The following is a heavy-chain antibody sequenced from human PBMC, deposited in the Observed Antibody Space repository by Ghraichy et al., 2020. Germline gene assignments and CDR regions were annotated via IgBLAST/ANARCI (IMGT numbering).Heavy chain of an antibody. Sequence: SETLSLTCTVSGGSISSSSYYWGWIRQPPGKGLEWIGNIYYTGSTYYNPSLQSRVTISLDTSTNQFALMLNFVTAADTAVYYCARPSNTPGEVFTGYSPYYLDSWGQGILVTVSS. CDR1: GGSISSSSYY. J-gene: IGHJ4*02. CDR3: ARPSNTPGEVFTGYSPYYLDS. D-gene: IGHD3-9*01. V-gene: IGHV4-39*01. CDR2: IYYTGST.